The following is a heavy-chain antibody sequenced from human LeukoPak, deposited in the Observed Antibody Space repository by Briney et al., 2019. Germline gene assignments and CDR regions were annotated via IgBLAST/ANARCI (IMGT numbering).Heavy chain of an antibody. D-gene: IGHD1-26*01. Sequence: PSETLSLTCTVSGYSICSGYYWGWIRQPPGKGLEWIGSIYHSGSTYYNPSLKSRVTISVDTSKNQFSLKLSSVTAADTAVYYCASLQVYSGSYYYWGQGTLVTVSS. V-gene: IGHV4-38-2*02. CDR1: GYSICSGYY. CDR2: IYHSGST. J-gene: IGHJ4*02. CDR3: ASLQVYSGSYYY.